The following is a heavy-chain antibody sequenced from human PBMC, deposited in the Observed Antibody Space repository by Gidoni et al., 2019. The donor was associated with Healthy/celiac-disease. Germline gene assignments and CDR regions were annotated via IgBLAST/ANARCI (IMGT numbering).Heavy chain of an antibody. D-gene: IGHD3-22*01. Sequence: EVQLVQSGAEVKKPGESLKISCKGSGYSFTSYWIGWVRQMPGNGLVWMGIIYPGDSDTRYSPSCQGQVTISADKSISTDYLQWSSLQASDTAMYYCARQFYDSSGYYDYWGQGTLVTVSS. V-gene: IGHV5-51*01. CDR3: ARQFYDSSGYYDY. J-gene: IGHJ4*02. CDR1: GYSFTSYW. CDR2: IYPGDSDT.